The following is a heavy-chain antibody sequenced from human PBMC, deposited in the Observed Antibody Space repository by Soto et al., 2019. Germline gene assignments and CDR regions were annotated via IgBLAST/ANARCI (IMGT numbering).Heavy chain of an antibody. CDR3: AKGTKKGGAARWSVRIHDAVDI. D-gene: IGHD6-6*01. V-gene: IGHV3-30*18. CDR1: GFTFSSYG. Sequence: QVQLVESGGGVVQPGRSLRLSCAASGFTFSSYGMHCVRQAPGKGLEWVAVISYDGSNKYYADSVKGRFTISRDNSKNTLYLQRNSLRAEDTAVYYCAKGTKKGGAARWSVRIHDAVDIWGQGTMVTVSS. CDR2: ISYDGSNK. J-gene: IGHJ3*02.